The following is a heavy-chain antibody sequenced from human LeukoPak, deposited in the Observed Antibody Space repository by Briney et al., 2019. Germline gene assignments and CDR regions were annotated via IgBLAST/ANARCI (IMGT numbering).Heavy chain of an antibody. CDR2: IYTSGST. CDR3: AREVDGDHYYYYYMDV. Sequence: SETLSLTCTVSGGSISSYYWSWIRQPAGKGLEWIGRIYTSGSTNYNPSLKSRVSMSVDTSKNQFSLKLSSVTAADTAVYYCAREVDGDHYYYYYMDVWGKGTTVTVSS. J-gene: IGHJ6*03. V-gene: IGHV4-4*07. CDR1: GGSISSYY. D-gene: IGHD4-17*01.